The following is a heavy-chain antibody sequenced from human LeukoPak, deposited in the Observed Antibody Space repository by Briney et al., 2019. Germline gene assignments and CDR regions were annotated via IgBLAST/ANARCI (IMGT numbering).Heavy chain of an antibody. J-gene: IGHJ4*02. Sequence: SETLSLTCTVSGGSISNYYWSWIRQPPGKGLEWIGYISYSGSTKYNPSLKSRVTISVDTSKNQFSLQVTSVTATDTAVYYCVRLTPSGYYFDYWGQGSLVTVSS. D-gene: IGHD1-26*01. CDR1: GGSISNYY. V-gene: IGHV4-59*08. CDR2: ISYSGST. CDR3: VRLTPSGYYFDY.